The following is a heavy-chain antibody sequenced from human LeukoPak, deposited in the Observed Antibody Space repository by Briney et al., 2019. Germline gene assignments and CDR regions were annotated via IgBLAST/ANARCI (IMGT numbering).Heavy chain of an antibody. CDR1: GGSFSGYY. J-gene: IGHJ4*02. D-gene: IGHD3-9*01. V-gene: IGHV4-34*01. CDR3: ARGIVRYFDWLLPYFDY. CDR2: INHSGST. Sequence: PSETLSLTCAVYGGSFSGYYWRWIRQPPGKGLEWIGEINHSGSTNYNPSLKSRVTISVDTSKNQFSLKLSSVTAADTAVYYCARGIVRYFDWLLPYFDYWGQGTLVTVSS.